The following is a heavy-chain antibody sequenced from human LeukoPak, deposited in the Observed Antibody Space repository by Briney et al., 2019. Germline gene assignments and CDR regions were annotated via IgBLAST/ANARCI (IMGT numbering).Heavy chain of an antibody. CDR3: ARDCEHACDF. J-gene: IGHJ4*02. Sequence: PWASVKVSCKTSGYTFGAYYIHWVRQAPGQGLEWMGWINSASGGTSYAHKLQGRFTITGDKSIRTAYLELNRLTSDDMAVYYCARDCEHACDFWGQGTLVTVSS. CDR2: INSASGGT. CDR1: GYTFGAYY. V-gene: IGHV1-2*02. D-gene: IGHD1/OR15-1a*01.